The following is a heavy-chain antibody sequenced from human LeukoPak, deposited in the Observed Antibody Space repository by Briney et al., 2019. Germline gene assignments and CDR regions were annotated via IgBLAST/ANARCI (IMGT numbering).Heavy chain of an antibody. J-gene: IGHJ6*02. CDR3: GLTVTYSYGMDV. Sequence: GASVEVSCKPSGYSFTAYWIHWVRQAPGQGLEWLGWINPNSGGTNYVQKFQGRVTITRDTSISTAYLELSRLRSDDTAVYYCGLTVTYSYGMDVWGQGTTVTVSS. CDR2: INPNSGGT. D-gene: IGHD4-17*01. CDR1: GYSFTAYW. V-gene: IGHV1-2*02.